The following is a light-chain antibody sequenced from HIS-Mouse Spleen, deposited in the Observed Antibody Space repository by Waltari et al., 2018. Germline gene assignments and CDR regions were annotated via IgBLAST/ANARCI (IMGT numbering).Light chain of an antibody. CDR2: EDS. Sequence: YQLTHPPPVSLSPGHTPRTTSSGDPLPTKYVYWYQQKSGQAPVLVIYEDSKRPSGIPERFSGSSSGTMATLTISGVQVEDEADYYCCSTDSSGNHRVFGGGTKLTVL. CDR1: PLPTKY. J-gene: IGLJ2*01. V-gene: IGLV3-10*01. CDR3: CSTDSSGNHRV.